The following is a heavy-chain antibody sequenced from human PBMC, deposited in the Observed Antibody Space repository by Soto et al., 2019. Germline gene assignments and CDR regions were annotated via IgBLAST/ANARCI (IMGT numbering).Heavy chain of an antibody. CDR3: ARGLEDGDEKYYYYYYGMDV. CDR1: GGTFSSYA. D-gene: IGHD4-17*01. CDR2: IIPIFGTA. V-gene: IGHV1-69*01. Sequence: QVQLVQSGAEVKKPGSSVKVSCKASGGTFSSYAISWVRQAPGQGLEWMGGIIPIFGTANYAQKFQGRVTITADESTSTAYMELSSLRSEDTAVYYWARGLEDGDEKYYYYYYGMDVWGQGTTVTVSS. J-gene: IGHJ6*02.